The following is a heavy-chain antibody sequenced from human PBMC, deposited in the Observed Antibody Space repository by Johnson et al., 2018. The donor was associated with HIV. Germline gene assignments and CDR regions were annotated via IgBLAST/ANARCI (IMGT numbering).Heavy chain of an antibody. J-gene: IGHJ3*01. Sequence: VQLVESGGGVVQPGGSLRLSCAASGLTVSSNYMSWVRQAPGKGLEWVSVIYSGGSTYYADSVRGRFTISRDNSRNTLYLQMSSLRAEDTAMYYCARDGESQQLPLGDAFDVWGQGTMVTVSS. V-gene: IGHV3-66*01. D-gene: IGHD6-13*01. CDR2: IYSGGST. CDR3: ARDGESQQLPLGDAFDV. CDR1: GLTVSSNY.